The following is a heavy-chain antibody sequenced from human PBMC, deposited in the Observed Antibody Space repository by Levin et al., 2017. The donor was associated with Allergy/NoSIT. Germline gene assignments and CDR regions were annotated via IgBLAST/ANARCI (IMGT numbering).Heavy chain of an antibody. CDR1: GGAINSYY. J-gene: IGHJ6*03. Sequence: NPGGSLRLSCTVSGGAINSYYWSWIRQPPGMGLEWIGYIYYIGSTNYNPSLKSRVTISVDTSKNQFSLKLSSVTAAETAVYYCARDSSHYYDYYMDGWGKGTTVTVSS. CDR3: ARDSSHYYDYYMDG. D-gene: IGHD6-6*01. V-gene: IGHV4-59*01. CDR2: IYYIGST.